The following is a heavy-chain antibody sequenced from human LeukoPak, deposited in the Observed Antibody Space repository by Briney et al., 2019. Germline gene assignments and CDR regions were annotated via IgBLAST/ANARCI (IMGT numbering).Heavy chain of an antibody. CDR2: IYHSGST. D-gene: IGHD3-22*01. J-gene: IGHJ4*02. CDR3: ARVGYRYYDSSGYYAY. Sequence: SETLSLTCTVSGYSISSGCYWGWIRQPPGKGLEWIGSIYHSGSTYYNPSLKSRVTISVDTSKNQFSLKLSSVTAADTAVYYCARVGYRYYDSSGYYAYWGQGTLVTVSS. CDR1: GYSISSGCY. V-gene: IGHV4-38-2*02.